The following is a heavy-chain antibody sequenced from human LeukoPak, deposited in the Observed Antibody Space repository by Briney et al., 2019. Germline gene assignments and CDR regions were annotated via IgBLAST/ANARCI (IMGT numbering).Heavy chain of an antibody. CDR1: GGSISSYY. D-gene: IGHD3-22*01. CDR3: ATTSYYLDSSGSYFAEYFPH. J-gene: IGHJ1*01. V-gene: IGHV4-4*07. Sequence: SETLSLTCTVSGGSISSYYWSWIRQPAGKGLEWIGRIYTSGSTNYNPSLKSRVTMSVDTSKNQFSLKLSSVTAADTAVYYCATTSYYLDSSGSYFAEYFPHWGQGSLVSVSS. CDR2: IYTSGST.